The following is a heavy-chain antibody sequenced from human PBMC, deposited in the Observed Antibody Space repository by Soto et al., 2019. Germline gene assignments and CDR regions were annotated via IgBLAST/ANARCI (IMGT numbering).Heavy chain of an antibody. V-gene: IGHV3-7*01. D-gene: IGHD3-3*01. CDR3: ARDLDLGFWSGYSFDY. CDR1: GFTFSSYW. CDR2: IKQDGSEK. Sequence: PGGSLRLSCAASGFTFSSYWMIWVRQAPGKGLEWVANIKQDGSEKYYVDSVKGRFTISRDNAKNSLYLQMNSLRAEDTAVYYCARDLDLGFWSGYSFDYWGQGTLVTV. J-gene: IGHJ4*02.